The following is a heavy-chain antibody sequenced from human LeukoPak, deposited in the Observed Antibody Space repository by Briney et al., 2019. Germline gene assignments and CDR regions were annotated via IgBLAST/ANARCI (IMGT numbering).Heavy chain of an antibody. Sequence: PGGSLRLSCVASGFTVSSNYTTWVRQAPGKGLEWVSVIYTGGTPYYADSVKGRFTISRDISKSTVYLQMNSLRVEDTAVYFCARGAATGPTLGLDYWGQGTLVTVSS. V-gene: IGHV3-53*01. CDR1: GFTVSSNY. J-gene: IGHJ4*02. D-gene: IGHD6-13*01. CDR2: IYTGGTP. CDR3: ARGAATGPTLGLDY.